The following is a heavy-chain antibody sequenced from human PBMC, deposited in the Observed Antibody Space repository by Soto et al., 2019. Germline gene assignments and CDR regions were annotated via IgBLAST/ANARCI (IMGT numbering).Heavy chain of an antibody. CDR1: GFTFSTYW. CDR2: IKQDGSEK. V-gene: IGHV3-7*02. J-gene: IGHJ4*02. CDR3: AGGSGWWVAY. Sequence: PASGFTFSTYWMNWVRQAPGKGLEWVANIKQDGSEKYYVDSVKGRFTISRDNAKKSLFLQMNSLRAEDTAVYYCAGGSGWWVAYWGQGTLVTVSS. D-gene: IGHD6-19*01.